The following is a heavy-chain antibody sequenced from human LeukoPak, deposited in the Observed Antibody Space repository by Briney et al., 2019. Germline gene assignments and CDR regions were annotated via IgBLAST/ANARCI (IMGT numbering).Heavy chain of an antibody. V-gene: IGHV3-53*05. CDR3: ARLLWGSGLDN. J-gene: IGHJ4*02. Sequence: GGSLRLSCSASGFSVYNNYRSWVRQAPGKGLEWVSVIYSGGSTFYADSVKGRVTISRDNSKNPLYLQMNSLRAEDTAVYYCARLLWGSGLDNWGQGSLVTVSS. CDR1: GFSVYNNY. D-gene: IGHD3-16*01. CDR2: IYSGGST.